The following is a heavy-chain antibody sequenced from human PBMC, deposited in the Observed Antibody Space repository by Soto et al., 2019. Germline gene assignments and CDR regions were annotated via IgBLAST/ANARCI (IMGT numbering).Heavy chain of an antibody. D-gene: IGHD3-10*01. Sequence: EVQLLESGGGLVQPGGSLRLSCAASGFTFNNSAMTWVRQAPGKGLEWVSAISGGGDTTSYADSVKGRFTVSRDGSKNTLYLQMSSRRAEDTALYYCAKGRGGSGSLTPRVDFWGQGTLVTVSS. J-gene: IGHJ4*02. CDR1: GFTFNNSA. V-gene: IGHV3-23*01. CDR2: ISGGGDTT. CDR3: AKGRGGSGSLTPRVDF.